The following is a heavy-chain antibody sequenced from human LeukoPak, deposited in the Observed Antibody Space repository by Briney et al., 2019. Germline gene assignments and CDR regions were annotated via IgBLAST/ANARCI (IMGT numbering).Heavy chain of an antibody. Sequence: SETLSLTCTVSGGPISSYYWSWIRQPPGKGLEWIGYIYYSGSTNYNPSLKSRVTISVDTSKNQFSLKLSSVTAADTAVYYCASLYDYVWGSYRNKVDIWGQGTMVTVSS. CDR2: IYYSGST. J-gene: IGHJ3*02. CDR3: ASLYDYVWGSYRNKVDI. D-gene: IGHD3-16*02. V-gene: IGHV4-59*08. CDR1: GGPISSYY.